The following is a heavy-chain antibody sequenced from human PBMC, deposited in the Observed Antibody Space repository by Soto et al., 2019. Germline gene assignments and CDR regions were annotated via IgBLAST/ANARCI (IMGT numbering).Heavy chain of an antibody. Sequence: QVQLVQSGAEVKKPGSSVKVSCKASGGTFSSYAISWVRQAPGQGLEWMGGIIPIFGTANYAQKFKGRVTITADKSTSTAYMELSSLRSEDTAVYYCAGLGGGGSSAAFDIWGQGTMVTVSS. J-gene: IGHJ3*02. CDR1: GGTFSSYA. V-gene: IGHV1-69*06. CDR2: IIPIFGTA. D-gene: IGHD2-15*01. CDR3: AGLGGGGSSAAFDI.